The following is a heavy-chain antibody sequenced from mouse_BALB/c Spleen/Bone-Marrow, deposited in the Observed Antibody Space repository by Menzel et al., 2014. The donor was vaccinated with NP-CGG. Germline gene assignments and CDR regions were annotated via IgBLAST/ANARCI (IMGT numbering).Heavy chain of an antibody. CDR3: ARNGYYGYSDY. Sequence: EVHLVESGGGLVQPGGSLKLSCAASGFDFXRYWMSWVRQAPGRGLEWIGEINPDSSTINYTPSLKDKFIISRDNAKNTLYLQMSKVRSEDTALYYCARNGYYGYSDYWGQGTTLTVSS. V-gene: IGHV4-1*02. CDR1: GFDFXRYW. CDR2: INPDSSTI. D-gene: IGHD2-1*01. J-gene: IGHJ2*01.